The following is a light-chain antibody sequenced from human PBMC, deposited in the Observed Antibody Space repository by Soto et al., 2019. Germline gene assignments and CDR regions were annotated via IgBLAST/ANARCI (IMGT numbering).Light chain of an antibody. J-gene: IGLJ2*01. CDR2: EVS. CDR3: NSYAGCNNLI. Sequence: QSALTQPPSASASPGQSVTISCTGTSSDIGGYDYVSWYQQHPGKAPKLMIYEVSKRPSGVPDRFSGSKSGNTASLTVSGLQGEDEADYYCNSYAGCNNLIFGGGTKLTVL. CDR1: SSDIGGYDY. V-gene: IGLV2-8*01.